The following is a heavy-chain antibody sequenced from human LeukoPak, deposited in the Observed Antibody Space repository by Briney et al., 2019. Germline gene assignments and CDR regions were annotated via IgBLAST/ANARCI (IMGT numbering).Heavy chain of an antibody. CDR3: AKDRGIFTRYYYAMDV. J-gene: IGHJ6*02. V-gene: IGHV3-48*03. CDR2: ISMTSSPI. Sequence: GGSLRLSCTASGFTFSSNDFNWVRQSPGKGLEWISFISMTSSPIFYADSMKGRFTISRDNAKNFLYLQMSSLRAEATAVYYCAKDRGIFTRYYYAMDVWGQGTTVTVSS. D-gene: IGHD6-13*01. CDR1: GFTFSSND.